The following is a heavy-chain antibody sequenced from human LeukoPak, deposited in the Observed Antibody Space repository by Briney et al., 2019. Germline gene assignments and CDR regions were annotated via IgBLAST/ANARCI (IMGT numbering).Heavy chain of an antibody. D-gene: IGHD2-21*02. CDR3: ASWRDFNDAFDI. CDR2: ISSSSSYI. V-gene: IGHV3-21*01. CDR1: GFTFSSYS. J-gene: IGHJ3*02. Sequence: GGSLRLSCAASGFTFSSYSMNWVRQAPGKGLEWVSSISSSSSYIYYADSVKGRFTISRGNAKNSLYLQMNSLRAEDTAVYYCASWRDFNDAFDIWGQGTMVTVSS.